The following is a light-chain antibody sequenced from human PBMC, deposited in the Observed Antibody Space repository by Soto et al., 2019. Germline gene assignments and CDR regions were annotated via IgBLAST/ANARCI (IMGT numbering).Light chain of an antibody. Sequence: DIQMTQSTSTLSASVGDRVTITCRASQSVSRWLAWYQQTPGKVPKLLIYDASSLESGVPSRFSGSGYGTEFTLTISSLQPDDFASYYSQQYNSYWTFGQGTKVEIK. CDR1: QSVSRW. J-gene: IGKJ1*01. V-gene: IGKV1-5*01. CDR2: DAS. CDR3: QQYNSYWT.